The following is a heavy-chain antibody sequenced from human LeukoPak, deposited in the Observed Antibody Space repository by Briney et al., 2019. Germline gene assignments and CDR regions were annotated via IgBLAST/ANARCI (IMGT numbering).Heavy chain of an antibody. V-gene: IGHV3-74*01. CDR3: ARDAENDYGDYRFDY. Sequence: GGSLRLSCAASGSTLSEFWMNWVRQAPGKGLVWVSRINSDGSSTSYADSVKGRFTISRDNAKNTLYLQMNSLRAEDTAVYYCARDAENDYGDYRFDYWGQGTLVTVSS. D-gene: IGHD4-17*01. J-gene: IGHJ4*02. CDR1: GSTLSEFW. CDR2: INSDGSST.